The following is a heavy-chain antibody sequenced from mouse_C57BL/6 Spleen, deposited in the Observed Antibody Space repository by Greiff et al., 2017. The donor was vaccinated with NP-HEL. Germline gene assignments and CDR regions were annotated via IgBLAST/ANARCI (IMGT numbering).Heavy chain of an antibody. CDR1: GFTFSNYW. Sequence: EVHLVESGGGLVQPGGSMKLSCVASGFTFSNYWMNWVRQSPEKGLEWVAQIRLKSDNYATHYAESVKGRFTISRDDSKSSVYLQMNNLRAEDTGIYYCTGYDYWFAYWGQGTLVTVSA. J-gene: IGHJ3*01. CDR3: TGYDYWFAY. CDR2: IRLKSDNYAT. V-gene: IGHV6-3*01. D-gene: IGHD2-4*01.